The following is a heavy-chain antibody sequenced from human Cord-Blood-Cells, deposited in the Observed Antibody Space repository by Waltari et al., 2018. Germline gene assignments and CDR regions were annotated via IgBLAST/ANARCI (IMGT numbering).Heavy chain of an antibody. J-gene: IGHJ4*02. D-gene: IGHD5-18*01. CDR2: ISPIFGTA. V-gene: IGHV1-69*01. CDR1: GGTFSSYA. CDR3: AREASIQLWSRDYFDY. Sequence: QVQLVQSGAEVKKPGSSVKVSCKASGGTFSSYAISWVRQAPGQGLEWMGGISPIFGTANYAQKFQGRVTITADESTSTAYMELSSLRSEDTAVYYCAREASIQLWSRDYFDYWGQGTLVTVSS.